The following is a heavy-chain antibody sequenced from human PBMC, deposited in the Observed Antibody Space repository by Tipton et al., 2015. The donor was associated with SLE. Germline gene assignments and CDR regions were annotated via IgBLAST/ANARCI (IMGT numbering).Heavy chain of an antibody. CDR1: GGSISSYY. J-gene: IGHJ6*02. Sequence: LSLTCTVSGGSISSYYWSWIRQPPGKGLEWIGYIYYSGSTNYNPSLKSRVTISVDTSKNQFSLKLSSVTAADTAVYYCARDGITIFGVVSRGPMDVWGQGTTVTVSS. D-gene: IGHD3-3*01. CDR3: ARDGITIFGVVSRGPMDV. CDR2: IYYSGST. V-gene: IGHV4-59*01.